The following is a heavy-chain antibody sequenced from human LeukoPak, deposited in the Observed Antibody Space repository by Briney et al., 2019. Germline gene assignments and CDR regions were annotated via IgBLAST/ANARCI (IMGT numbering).Heavy chain of an antibody. CDR1: GFTFSSYS. V-gene: IGHV3-21*01. CDR3: ARDWQVVPAAIRDYYMDV. CDR2: ISSSSYI. Sequence: GGSLRLSCSASGFTFSSYSMNWVRQAPGKGLEWVSSISSSSYIYYADSVKGRFTISRDNAKNSLYLQMNSLRAEDTAVYYCARDWQVVPAAIRDYYMDVWGKGTTVTVSS. D-gene: IGHD2-2*01. J-gene: IGHJ6*03.